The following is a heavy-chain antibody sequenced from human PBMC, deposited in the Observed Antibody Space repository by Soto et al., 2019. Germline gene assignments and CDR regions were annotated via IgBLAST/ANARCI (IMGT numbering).Heavy chain of an antibody. CDR2: IYYSGST. V-gene: IGHV4-31*03. CDR1: GGSISSGGYY. D-gene: IGHD3-22*01. Sequence: SETLSLTCTVSGGSISSGGYYWSWIRQHPGKGLEWIGYIYYSGSTYYNPSLKSRVTISVDTSKNQFSLKLSSVTAADTAVYYCARSGYTTTFDYWGQGTLVTVSS. J-gene: IGHJ4*02. CDR3: ARSGYTTTFDY.